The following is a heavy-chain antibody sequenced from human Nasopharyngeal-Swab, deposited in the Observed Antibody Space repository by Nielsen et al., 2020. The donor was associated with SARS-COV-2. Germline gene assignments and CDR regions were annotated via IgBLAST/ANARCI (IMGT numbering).Heavy chain of an antibody. J-gene: IGHJ4*02. CDR1: GGSISSGGYY. Sequence: SETLSLTCTVSGGSISSGGYYWSWIRQHPGKGLEWIGYIYYSGSTYYNPSLKSRVTISVDTSKNQFSLKLSSVTAADTAVYYCARHVAGSGWVDYWGQGTLVTVSS. CDR3: ARHVAGSGWVDY. V-gene: IGHV4-31*03. CDR2: IYYSGST. D-gene: IGHD6-19*01.